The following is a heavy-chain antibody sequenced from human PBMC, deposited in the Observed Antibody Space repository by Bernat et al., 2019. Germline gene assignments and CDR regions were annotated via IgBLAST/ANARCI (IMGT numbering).Heavy chain of an antibody. CDR3: ANADSRSYDYYFDY. J-gene: IGHJ4*02. CDR1: EFTFSNYG. D-gene: IGHD1-26*01. Sequence: QVQLVESGGGVVQPGRSLRLSCAASEFTFSNYGMHWVRQAPGQGLEWVAVISSDGVNTYYADSVKGRFTVSRDNSKNTLYLQMNSLRPEDTAMYYCANADSRSYDYYFDYWGQGTLVTVSS. V-gene: IGHV3-30*18. CDR2: ISSDGVNT.